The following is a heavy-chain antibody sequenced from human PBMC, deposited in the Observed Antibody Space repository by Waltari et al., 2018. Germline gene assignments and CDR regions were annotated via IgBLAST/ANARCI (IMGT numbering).Heavy chain of an antibody. CDR2: IYTSGST. CDR3: ARERMAGGAGRTYFDY. V-gene: IGHV4-4*07. D-gene: IGHD2-15*01. J-gene: IGHJ4*02. Sequence: QVQLQESGPGLVKPSETLSLTCTVSGGSISSYYWSWIRQPAGKGLEWIGRIYTSGSTNYNPSLKSRVTMSVDTSKNQFSLKLSSVTAADTAVYYCARERMAGGAGRTYFDYWGQGTLVTVSS. CDR1: GGSISSYY.